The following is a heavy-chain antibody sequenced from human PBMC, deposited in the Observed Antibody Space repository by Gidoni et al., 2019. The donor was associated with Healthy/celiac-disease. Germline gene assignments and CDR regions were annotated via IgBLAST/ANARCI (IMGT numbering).Heavy chain of an antibody. CDR1: GFTVSSNY. CDR2: IYSGGST. Sequence: EVQLVESGGGLIQPGGSLRLSCAASGFTVSSNYMSWVRQAPGKGLEWVSVIYSGGSTYYADSVKGRFTISRDNSKNTLYLQMNSLRAEDTAVYYCARDSTPVYYDSSGYYRRHYYYGMDVWGQGTTVTVSS. J-gene: IGHJ6*02. CDR3: ARDSTPVYYDSSGYYRRHYYYGMDV. V-gene: IGHV3-53*01. D-gene: IGHD3-22*01.